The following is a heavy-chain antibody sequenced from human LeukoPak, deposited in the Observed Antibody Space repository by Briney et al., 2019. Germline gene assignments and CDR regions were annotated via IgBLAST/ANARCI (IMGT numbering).Heavy chain of an antibody. V-gene: IGHV4-59*05. CDR2: IYYSGST. J-gene: IGHJ1*01. D-gene: IGHD2-2*01. Sequence: SETLSLTCTVSGGSISSYYWSWIRQPPGKGLEWIGSIYYSGSTYYNPSLKSRVTISVDTSKNQFSLKLSSVTAAETAVYYCARSYCSSTSCYAGGYFQHWGQGTLVTVSS. CDR1: GGSISSYY. CDR3: ARSYCSSTSCYAGGYFQH.